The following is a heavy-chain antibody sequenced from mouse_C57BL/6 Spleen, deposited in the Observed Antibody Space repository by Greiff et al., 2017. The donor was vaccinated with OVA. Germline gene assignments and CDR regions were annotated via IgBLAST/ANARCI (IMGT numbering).Heavy chain of an antibody. V-gene: IGHV1-78*01. D-gene: IGHD2-13*01. CDR2: IYPRDGST. CDR3: AREEIYYDDPYAMDY. Sequence: QVQLQQSDAELVKPGASVKISCKVSGYTFTDHTIHWMKQRPEQGLEWIGYIYPRDGSTKYNEKFKGKATLTADKSSSTAYMQLNSLTSEDSAVYFCAREEIYYDDPYAMDYWGQGTSVTVSS. CDR1: GYTFTDHT. J-gene: IGHJ4*01.